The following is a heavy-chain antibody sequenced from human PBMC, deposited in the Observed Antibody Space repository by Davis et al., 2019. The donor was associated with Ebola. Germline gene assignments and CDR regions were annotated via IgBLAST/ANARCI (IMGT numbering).Heavy chain of an antibody. J-gene: IGHJ4*02. V-gene: IGHV4-39*02. CDR1: GGSISSSNYH. CDR3: STRDIISVPAEER. Sequence: PSETLSLTCTVSGGSISSSNYHWGWIRQAPGKGLEWIGEIVHSGESSYNPSLRSRVTMSLDTSNRRLSLRLTSVTAADTAVYFCSTRDIISVPAEERWGRGTLVTVSP. D-gene: IGHD2-15*01. CDR2: IVHSGES.